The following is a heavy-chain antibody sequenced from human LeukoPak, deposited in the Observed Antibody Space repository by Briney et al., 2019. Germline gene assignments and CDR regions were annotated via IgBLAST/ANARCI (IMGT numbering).Heavy chain of an antibody. D-gene: IGHD3-9*01. V-gene: IGHV3-23*01. J-gene: IGHJ4*02. CDR3: ATHDILTGFYSLDY. CDR1: GFTFSSYA. Sequence: QTGGSLRLSCAASGFTFSSYAMSWVRQAPGKGLEWVSAISGSGGSTYYADSVKGRFTISRDNAKKSLYLQMNSLRAEDTAVYYCATHDILTGFYSLDYWGQGTLVTVSS. CDR2: ISGSGGST.